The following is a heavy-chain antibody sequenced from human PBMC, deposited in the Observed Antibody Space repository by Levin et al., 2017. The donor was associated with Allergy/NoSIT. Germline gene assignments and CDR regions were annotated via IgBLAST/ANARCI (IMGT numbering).Heavy chain of an antibody. D-gene: IGHD6-19*01. V-gene: IGHV3-30*18. Sequence: PGGSLRLSCAASGFTFSSYAMHWVRQAPGKGLEWVTSISYDGSNEYYADSVKGRFTISRDNSQNTLYVVMNNLREDDTAVYSCAKDRRWGSGWSLGLDSWGQGTLVAVSS. CDR1: GFTFSSYA. CDR3: AKDRRWGSGWSLGLDS. CDR2: ISYDGSNE. J-gene: IGHJ4*02.